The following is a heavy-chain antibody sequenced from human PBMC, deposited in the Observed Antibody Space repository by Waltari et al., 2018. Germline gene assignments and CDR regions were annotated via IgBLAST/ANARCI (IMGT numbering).Heavy chain of an antibody. V-gene: IGHV3-23*01. D-gene: IGHD3-22*01. CDR1: GFTFSNYA. CDR2: ISGSGDGT. CDR3: AKGDYYDSSAYYYSYFDY. Sequence: ELQLLESGGGLVQPGGSLRLSCEASGFTFSNYAMSCVRQAPGKGLAWVSTISGSGDGTYYADSVKGRFTISRDNSKNTLYLLMNSLRAEDTAVYYCAKGDYYDSSAYYYSYFDYWGQGTLVTVSS. J-gene: IGHJ4*02.